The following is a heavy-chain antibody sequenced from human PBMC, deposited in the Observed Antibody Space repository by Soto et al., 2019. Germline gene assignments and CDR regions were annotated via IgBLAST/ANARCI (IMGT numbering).Heavy chain of an antibody. J-gene: IGHJ3*02. V-gene: IGHV5-51*01. D-gene: IGHD5-12*01. CDR3: ASQEMATKNVDAFDI. CDR2: IYPGDSDT. CDR1: GYSFTSYW. Sequence: GESLKISCKGSGYSFTSYWIGWVRQMPGKGLEWMGIIYPGDSDTRYSPSFQGQVTISADKSISTTNLQWNRLKASDTAMYYCASQEMATKNVDAFDIWGQGTMVTVSS.